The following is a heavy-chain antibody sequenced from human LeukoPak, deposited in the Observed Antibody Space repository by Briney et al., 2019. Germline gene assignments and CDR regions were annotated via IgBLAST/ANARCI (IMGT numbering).Heavy chain of an antibody. J-gene: IGHJ4*02. CDR2: IKTKANSYAT. CDR1: GFTFSDSA. D-gene: IGHD3-22*01. V-gene: IGHV3-73*01. Sequence: PGGSLRLSCAASGFTFSDSAMHWVRQASGKGLEWVGRIKTKANSYATAYAASVKGRFTISRDDSKNTLYLQMNSLKTEDTAVYYCTTEFSWYYYDSSGYYYDYYWGQGTLVTVSS. CDR3: TTEFSWYYYDSSGYYYDYY.